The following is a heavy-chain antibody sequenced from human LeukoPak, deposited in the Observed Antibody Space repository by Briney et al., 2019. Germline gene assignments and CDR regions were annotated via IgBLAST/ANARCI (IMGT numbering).Heavy chain of an antibody. Sequence: GGSLRLSCAASGFTVSSNYMSWVRQAPGKGLEWVSVIYSGGSTYYADSVKGRFTISRDNSKNTLYLQMNSLRAEDAAVYYCARDKIVGATTPRDAFDIWGQGTMVTVSS. V-gene: IGHV3-66*02. CDR1: GFTVSSNY. J-gene: IGHJ3*02. CDR3: ARDKIVGATTPRDAFDI. D-gene: IGHD1-26*01. CDR2: IYSGGST.